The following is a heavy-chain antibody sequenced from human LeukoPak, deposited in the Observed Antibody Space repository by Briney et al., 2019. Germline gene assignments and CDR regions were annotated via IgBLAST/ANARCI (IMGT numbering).Heavy chain of an antibody. J-gene: IGHJ4*02. CDR3: ARDIRWGHRYFDY. CDR2: IYSGGST. D-gene: IGHD3-16*01. V-gene: IGHV3-53*01. Sequence: PSGGSLRLSCAASGFTVSSNYMSWVRQAPGKGLEWVSVIYSGGSTYYADSVKGRFTISRDNSKNTPYLQMNSLRAEDTAVYYCARDIRWGHRYFDYWGQGTLVTVSS. CDR1: GFTVSSNY.